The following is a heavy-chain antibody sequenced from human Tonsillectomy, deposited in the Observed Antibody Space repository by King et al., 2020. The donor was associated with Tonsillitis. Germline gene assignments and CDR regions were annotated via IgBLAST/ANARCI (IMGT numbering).Heavy chain of an antibody. Sequence: QLQESGPGPVKPSETLSLTCNVSGGSISSDYWSWIRQPPGKGLEWSGYIDYSRSTKYNPSLKSRVTISADTSKNKCTLKMTSVTAADTAVYYCANHYYDRITPRGYGFDFWGQGTMVTVSS. J-gene: IGHJ3*01. CDR1: GGSISSDY. CDR3: ANHYYDRITPRGYGFDF. CDR2: IDYSRST. V-gene: IGHV4-59*08. D-gene: IGHD3-22*01.